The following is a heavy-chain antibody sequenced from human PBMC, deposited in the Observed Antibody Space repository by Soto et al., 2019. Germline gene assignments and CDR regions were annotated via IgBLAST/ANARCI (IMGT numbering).Heavy chain of an antibody. J-gene: IGHJ6*02. CDR3: ARERAARLGNYYYGMDV. CDR2: IDPSDSYT. CDR1: GYSFTSYW. D-gene: IGHD6-6*01. Sequence: GESLKISCKGSGYSFTSYWISWVRQMPVKGLEWMGRIDPSDSYTNYSPSFQGHVTISADKSISTAYLQWSSLKASDTAMYYCARERAARLGNYYYGMDVWGQGTTVTVSS. V-gene: IGHV5-10-1*01.